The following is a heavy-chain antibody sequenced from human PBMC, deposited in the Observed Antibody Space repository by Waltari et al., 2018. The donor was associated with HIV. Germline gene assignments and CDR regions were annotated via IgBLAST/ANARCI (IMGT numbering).Heavy chain of an antibody. CDR3: VRGGAAWSAGGFQVAQPGP. D-gene: IGHD2-15*01. CDR1: GFTLINFD. V-gene: IGHV3-48*03. J-gene: IGHJ5*02. Sequence: DVQLVESGGGLVQPGGSLGLSCAASGFTLINFDMYWGRQVPGAGLGWVSYISATGHNIYYADSVQGRFTISRDNVRNILHLRIDDLRVDDTATYYCVRGGAAWSAGGFQVAQPGPWGQGALVTVSS. CDR2: ISATGHNI.